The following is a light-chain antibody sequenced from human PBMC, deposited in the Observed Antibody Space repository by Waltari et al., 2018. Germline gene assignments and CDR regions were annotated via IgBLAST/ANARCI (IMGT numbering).Light chain of an antibody. CDR1: TSDVGGYNY. J-gene: IGLJ3*02. CDR3: SSETSSFTEV. CDR2: DVS. V-gene: IGLV2-14*03. Sequence: QSAPTQPASVSGSPGQSITISCTGTTSDVGGYNYVSWYQHHPGKAPKLMIYDVSNRPSGVSNRFSGSKSGNTASLTISGLQAEDEADYYCSSETSSFTEVF.